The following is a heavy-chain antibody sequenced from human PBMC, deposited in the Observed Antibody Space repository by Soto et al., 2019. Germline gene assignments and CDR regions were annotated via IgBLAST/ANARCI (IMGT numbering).Heavy chain of an antibody. CDR2: IIPIFGTA. V-gene: IGHV1-69*13. D-gene: IGHD2-15*01. CDR3: ARVGEGYCSGGSCFSSRFDP. CDR1: GGTFSSYA. Sequence: GASVKVSCKASGGTFSSYAISWVRQAPGQGLEWMGGIIPIFGTANYAQKFQGRVTITADESTSTAYMELSSLRSEDTAVYYCARVGEGYCSGGSCFSSRFDPWGQGTLVTVSS. J-gene: IGHJ5*02.